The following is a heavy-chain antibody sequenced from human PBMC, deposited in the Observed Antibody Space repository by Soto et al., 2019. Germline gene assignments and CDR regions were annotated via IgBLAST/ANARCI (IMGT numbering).Heavy chain of an antibody. V-gene: IGHV1-46*01. CDR2: INPSGGST. CDR1: GYTFTSYY. Sequence: ASVKVSCKASGYTFTSYYMHWVRQAPGQGLEWMGIINPSGGSTSYAQKFQGRVTMTRDTSTSTVYMELSSLGSEDTAVYYCAREGDTGGYSYGFDYWGQGTLVTVSS. CDR3: AREGDTGGYSYGFDY. D-gene: IGHD5-18*01. J-gene: IGHJ4*02.